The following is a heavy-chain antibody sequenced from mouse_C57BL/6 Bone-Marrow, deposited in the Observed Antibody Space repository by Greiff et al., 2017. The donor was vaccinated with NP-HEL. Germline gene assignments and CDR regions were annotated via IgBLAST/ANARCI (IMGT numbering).Heavy chain of an antibody. D-gene: IGHD4-1*01. Sequence: EVQRVESEGGLVQPGSSMKLSCTASGFTFSDYYMAWVRQVPEKGLEWVANINYDGSSTYYLDSLKSRFIISRDNAKNILYLQMSSLKSEDTATYYCARDRDWDSWYFDVWGTGTTVTVSS. CDR2: INYDGSST. J-gene: IGHJ1*03. CDR3: ARDRDWDSWYFDV. CDR1: GFTFSDYY. V-gene: IGHV5-16*01.